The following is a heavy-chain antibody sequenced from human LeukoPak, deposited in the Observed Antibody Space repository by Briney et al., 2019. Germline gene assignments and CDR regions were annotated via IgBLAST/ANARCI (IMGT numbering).Heavy chain of an antibody. D-gene: IGHD7-27*01. CDR1: GGSISSSNW. J-gene: IGHJ3*02. CDR2: IYHSGST. Sequence: SETLSLTCAVCGGSISSSNWWSWVRQPPGKGLEWIGEIYHSGSTNYNPSLKSRVTISVDTSKNQFSLKLSSVTAADTAVYYCARDLEYDQPGNAFDIWGQGTMVTVSS. CDR3: ARDLEYDQPGNAFDI. V-gene: IGHV4-4*02.